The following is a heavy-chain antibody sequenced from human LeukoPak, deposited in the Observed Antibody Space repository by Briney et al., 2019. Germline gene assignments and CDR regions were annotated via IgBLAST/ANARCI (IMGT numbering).Heavy chain of an antibody. CDR1: GGTFSNYD. CDR3: ASASRITMLRGANDY. CDR2: IIPIFGTA. V-gene: IGHV1-69*13. J-gene: IGHJ4*02. Sequence: ASVKVSCKASGGTFSNYDISWARQAPGQGLEWMGGIIPIFGTANYAQKFQGRVTITADESTSTAYMELSSLRSEDTAVYYCASASRITMLRGANDYWGQGTLVTVSS. D-gene: IGHD3-10*01.